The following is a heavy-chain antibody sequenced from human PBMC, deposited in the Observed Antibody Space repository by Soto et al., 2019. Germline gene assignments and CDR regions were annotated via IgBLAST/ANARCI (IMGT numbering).Heavy chain of an antibody. Sequence: ASVKVSCKASGYTFTSYDINWVRQATGQGLEWMGWMNPNSGNTGYAQKFQGRVTMTRNTSISTAYMELSSLRSEDTAVYYCAARTEYYDSSGYPMGFDYRGQGTLVTVSS. CDR3: AARTEYYDSSGYPMGFDY. J-gene: IGHJ4*02. CDR1: GYTFTSYD. V-gene: IGHV1-8*01. CDR2: MNPNSGNT. D-gene: IGHD3-22*01.